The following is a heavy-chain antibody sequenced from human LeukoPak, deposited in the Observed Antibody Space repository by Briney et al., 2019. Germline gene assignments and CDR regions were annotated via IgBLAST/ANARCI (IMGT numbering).Heavy chain of an antibody. V-gene: IGHV3-20*04. Sequence: GGSLRLSCAASGFTFDDYGMSWVRQAPGKGLEWVSGINWNGGSTGYADSVKGRFTISRDNAKNSLYLQMNSLRAEDTALYYCARQPPVYYDFWSGYYTGYYYYCMDVWGKGTTVTVSS. CDR3: ARQPPVYYDFWSGYYTGYYYYCMDV. D-gene: IGHD3-3*01. CDR1: GFTFDDYG. CDR2: INWNGGST. J-gene: IGHJ6*03.